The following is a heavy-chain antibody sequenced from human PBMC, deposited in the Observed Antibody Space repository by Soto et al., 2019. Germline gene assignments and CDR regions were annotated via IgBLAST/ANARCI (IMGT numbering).Heavy chain of an antibody. D-gene: IGHD6-6*01. V-gene: IGHV1-18*01. J-gene: IGHJ6*04. Sequence: ASVKVSCKASGYTFTSYGISWVRQAPGQGLEWMGWISAYNGNTNYAQKLQGRVTMTTDTSTSTAYMELRSLRSDDTAVYYCARDSPYSSSPYYYYYYGMDVWGKGTTVTVSS. CDR3: ARDSPYSSSPYYYYYYGMDV. CDR1: GYTFTSYG. CDR2: ISAYNGNT.